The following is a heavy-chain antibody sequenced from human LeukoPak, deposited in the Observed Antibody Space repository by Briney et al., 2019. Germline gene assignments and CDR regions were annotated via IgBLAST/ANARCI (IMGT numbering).Heavy chain of an antibody. V-gene: IGHV1-69*13. Sequence: ASVKVSCKASGGTFSSYAISWVRQAPGQGLEWMGGIIPIFGTANYAQKFQGRVTITADESTSTAYMELSSLRSEDTAVYYCARLDFEQWLLRPWGQGTLVTVSS. CDR2: IIPIFGTA. CDR1: GGTFSSYA. CDR3: ARLDFEQWLLRP. D-gene: IGHD6-19*01. J-gene: IGHJ5*02.